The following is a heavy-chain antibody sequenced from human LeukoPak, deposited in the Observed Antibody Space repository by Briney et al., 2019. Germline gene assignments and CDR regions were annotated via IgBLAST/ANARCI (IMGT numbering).Heavy chain of an antibody. CDR3: AKGNYEASSSSWYYFDY. CDR2: TSGSGGST. D-gene: IGHD6-13*01. V-gene: IGHV3-23*01. Sequence: GSLRLSCAASGFTFSSYAVSWVRQAPGKGLEWVSVTSGSGGSTYYADSVKGRFTISRDNSKNTLYLQMNSLRGEDTAVYYCAKGNYEASSSSWYYFDYWGQGTVVTVSP. J-gene: IGHJ4*02. CDR1: GFTFSSYA.